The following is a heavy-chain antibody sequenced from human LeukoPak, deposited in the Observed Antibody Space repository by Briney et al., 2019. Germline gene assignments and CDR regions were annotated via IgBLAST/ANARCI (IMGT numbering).Heavy chain of an antibody. V-gene: IGHV3-30-3*01. J-gene: IGHJ4*02. Sequence: GRSLRLSCAASGFTFSSYAMHWVRQAPGKGLEWVAVISYDGSNKYYADSVKGRFTISRDNAKNSLYLQMNSLRAEDTAVYYCARVPPRGYGDYWGQGTLVTVSS. D-gene: IGHD3-22*01. CDR3: ARVPPRGYGDY. CDR2: ISYDGSNK. CDR1: GFTFSSYA.